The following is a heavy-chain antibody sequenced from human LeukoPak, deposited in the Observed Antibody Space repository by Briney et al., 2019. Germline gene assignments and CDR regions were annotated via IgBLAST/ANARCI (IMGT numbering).Heavy chain of an antibody. CDR1: SDSISRSNW. V-gene: IGHV4-4*02. CDR3: ARSPLFTVTTLSACDI. J-gene: IGHJ3*02. CDR2: IYHSGST. Sequence: SETLSLTCAVSSDSISRSNWWSWVRQPPGKGLEWIGEIYHSGSTNYNPSLKSRVTISVDKSKNQFSLKLSSVTAADTAVYYCARSPLFTVTTLSACDIWGQGTMVTVSS. D-gene: IGHD4-17*01.